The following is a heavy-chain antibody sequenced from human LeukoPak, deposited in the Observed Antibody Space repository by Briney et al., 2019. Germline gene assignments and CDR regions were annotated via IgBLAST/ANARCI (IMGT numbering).Heavy chain of an antibody. D-gene: IGHD2-15*01. J-gene: IGHJ4*02. V-gene: IGHV4-31*03. CDR2: IYYSGST. CDR1: GGSISSGGYY. CDR3: ARGGYCSGGSCYPRLFDY. Sequence: SQTLSLTCTVSGGSISSGGYYWSWIRQHPGKGLEWIGYIYYSGSTYYNPSLKSRVTISVDTSKNQFSLKLSSVTAADTAVYYCARGGYCSGGSCYPRLFDYWGQGTLDTVSS.